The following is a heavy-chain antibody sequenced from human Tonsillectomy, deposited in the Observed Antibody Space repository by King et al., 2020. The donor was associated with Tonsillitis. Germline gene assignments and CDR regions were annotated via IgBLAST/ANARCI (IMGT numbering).Heavy chain of an antibody. J-gene: IGHJ6*03. V-gene: IGHV3-23*04. CDR3: AKDQWDLLPFYSYMDV. CDR2: ISGSGCST. CDR1: GFTFGSYA. D-gene: IGHD1-26*01. Sequence: VQLVESGGGLVQPGGSLRLSCAASGFTFGSYAMSWVRQAPGKGLEWVSGISGSGCSTYYADSVKGRFTISRDNSKNTLYLQMNSLRAEDTAVYYCAKDQWDLLPFYSYMDVWGKGTTVTVSS.